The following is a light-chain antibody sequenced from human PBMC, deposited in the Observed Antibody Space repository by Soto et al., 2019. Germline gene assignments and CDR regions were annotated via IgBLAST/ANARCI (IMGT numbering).Light chain of an antibody. Sequence: DIQMTQSPSFVSASVGDRVTITCRASQSIDNWLAWYQQKPGKAPKLLIYDASTLESGVSSGFSGSGSGTEFTLTISSLRPDDFATHYCQHYDTFPYTFGQGTKLEIK. CDR3: QHYDTFPYT. V-gene: IGKV1-5*01. CDR1: QSIDNW. CDR2: DAS. J-gene: IGKJ2*01.